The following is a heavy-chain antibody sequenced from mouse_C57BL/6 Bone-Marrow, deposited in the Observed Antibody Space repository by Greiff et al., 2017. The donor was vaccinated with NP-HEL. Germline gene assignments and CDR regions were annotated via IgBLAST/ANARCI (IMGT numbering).Heavy chain of an antibody. CDR1: GYAFSGSW. CDR3: ARRGALYGNYGYFDV. V-gene: IGHV1-82*01. D-gene: IGHD2-1*01. Sequence: QVQLQQSGPELVKPGASVKISCKASGYAFSGSWMNWVKQRPGKGLEWIGRIYPGDGDTNYNGKFKGKATLTADKSSSTAYMQLSSLTSEDSAVYFCARRGALYGNYGYFDVWGTGTTVTVSS. CDR2: IYPGDGDT. J-gene: IGHJ1*03.